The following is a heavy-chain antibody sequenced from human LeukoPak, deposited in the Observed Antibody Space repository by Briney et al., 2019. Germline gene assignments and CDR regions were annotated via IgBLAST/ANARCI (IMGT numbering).Heavy chain of an antibody. J-gene: IGHJ2*01. V-gene: IGHV4-39*01. CDR2: IFYSGST. D-gene: IGHD4-17*01. CDR3: ARPATVTTSFWYFDL. CDR1: GGSISTSSYY. Sequence: KASETLSPTCTISGGSISTSSYYWGWIRQPPGKGVEWIGSIFYSGSTYYNPSLKSRVTISVDTSKNQFSLNLSSVTAADTAVYYCARPATVTTSFWYFDLWGRGTLVTVSS.